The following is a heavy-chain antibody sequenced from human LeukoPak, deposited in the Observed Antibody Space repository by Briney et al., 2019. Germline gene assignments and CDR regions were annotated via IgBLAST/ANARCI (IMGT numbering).Heavy chain of an antibody. CDR2: IYYSGST. D-gene: IGHD3-3*01. CDR3: ASSARYYDFWSGYWGQEKPYYYYGMDV. Sequence: SETLSLTCTVSGGSISSYYWSWIRQPPGKGLEWIGYIYYSGSTNYNPSLKSRVTISVDTSKNQFSLKLSSVTAADTAVYYCASSARYYDFWSGYWGQEKPYYYYGMDVWGQGTTVTVSS. CDR1: GGSISSYY. V-gene: IGHV4-59*08. J-gene: IGHJ6*02.